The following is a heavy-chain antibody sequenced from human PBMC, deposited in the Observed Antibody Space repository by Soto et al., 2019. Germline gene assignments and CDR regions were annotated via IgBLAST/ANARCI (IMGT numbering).Heavy chain of an antibody. V-gene: IGHV3-49*03. CDR2: IRSKAYGGTT. CDR1: GFTFGDYA. J-gene: IGHJ4*02. D-gene: IGHD4-4*01. Sequence: GGSLRLSCTASGFTFGDYAMSWFRQAPGKGLEWVGFIRSKAYGGTTEYAASVKGRFTISRDDSKSIAYLQMNSLKTEDTAVYYCTRDVSYSNYDFEWYYFDYWGQGTLVTVSS. CDR3: TRDVSYSNYDFEWYYFDY.